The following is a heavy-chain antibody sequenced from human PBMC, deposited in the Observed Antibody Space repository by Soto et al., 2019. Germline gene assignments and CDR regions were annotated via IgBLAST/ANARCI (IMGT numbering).Heavy chain of an antibody. CDR2: ISAYNGNT. D-gene: IGHD6-19*01. Sequence: ASVKVSCKASGYTFTSYGISWVRQAPGQGLEWMGWISAYNGNTNYAQNLQGRVTMTRDTSTSTAYMELRSLRCDDTAAYYCASGIAVAAIYYYYGMDVWGQGTTVAVSS. J-gene: IGHJ6*02. CDR1: GYTFTSYG. CDR3: ASGIAVAAIYYYYGMDV. V-gene: IGHV1-18*04.